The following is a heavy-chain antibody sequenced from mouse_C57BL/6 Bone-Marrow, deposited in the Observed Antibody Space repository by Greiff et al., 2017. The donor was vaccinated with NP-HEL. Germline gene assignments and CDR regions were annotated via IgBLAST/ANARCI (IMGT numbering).Heavy chain of an antibody. Sequence: QVQLQQPGAELVKPGASVKLSCKASGYTFTSYWMHWVKQRPGRGLEWIGRIDPTGGGTKYNEKFKGKATLTVDKPSSTAYMKLSSLTSEDSAVYYCARGGDFDVWGTGTTLTVSS. V-gene: IGHV1-72*01. CDR3: ARGGDFDV. J-gene: IGHJ1*03. CDR1: GYTFTSYW. CDR2: IDPTGGGT.